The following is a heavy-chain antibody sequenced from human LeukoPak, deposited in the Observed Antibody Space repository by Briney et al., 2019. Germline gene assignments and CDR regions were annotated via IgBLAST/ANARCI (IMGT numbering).Heavy chain of an antibody. CDR1: GYTFTSYG. V-gene: IGHV1-18*01. CDR2: ISAYNGNT. J-gene: IGHJ6*03. CDR3: ARVGSVYGSGTSPPDYYYYYMDV. D-gene: IGHD3-10*01. Sequence: GASVKVSCKASGYTFTSYGISWVRQAPGQGLEWMGWISAYNGNTNYAQKLQGRVAMTTDTSTSTAYMELRSLRSDDTAVYYCARVGSVYGSGTSPPDYYYYYMDVWGKGTTVTVSS.